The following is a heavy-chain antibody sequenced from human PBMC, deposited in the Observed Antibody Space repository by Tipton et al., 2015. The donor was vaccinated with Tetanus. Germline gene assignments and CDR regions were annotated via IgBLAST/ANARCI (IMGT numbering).Heavy chain of an antibody. CDR3: ARHNPSGLWFGELDSSFDY. J-gene: IGHJ4*02. D-gene: IGHD3-10*01. Sequence: TFSNYAMTWVRQAPGKGLEWIGSIYYSGNTYYNPALKSRVTISVDTSKNQFSLKLSPVTAADTAVYYCARHNPSGLWFGELDSSFDYWGQGTLVTVSS. CDR2: IYYSGNT. CDR1: TFSNYA. V-gene: IGHV4-39*01.